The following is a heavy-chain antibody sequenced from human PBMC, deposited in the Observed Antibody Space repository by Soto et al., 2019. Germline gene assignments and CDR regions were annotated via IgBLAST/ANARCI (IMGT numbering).Heavy chain of an antibody. CDR3: AKDRGSGWSLGYYYGLDV. CDR1: GFTFNSYG. J-gene: IGHJ6*01. Sequence: PGGSLRLSCAASGFTFNSYGMHWVRQAPGTGLEWVAVISYNGNNIFYQDSVKGRFTVSRDNSKNTLYLQMDSLRGDDTAVYYSAKDRGSGWSLGYYYGLDVWGQGTTVTV. D-gene: IGHD6-19*01. V-gene: IGHV3-30*18. CDR2: ISYNGNNI.